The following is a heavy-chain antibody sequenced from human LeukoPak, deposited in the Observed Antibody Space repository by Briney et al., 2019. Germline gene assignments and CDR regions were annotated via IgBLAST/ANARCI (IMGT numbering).Heavy chain of an antibody. V-gene: IGHV3-7*01. Sequence: PGGALRLSCAASGFTFSTYWMTWVRQAPGKGLEWVANIKQDGREKSYVDSVKGRFTISRDNADNSLYLQMNSLRADDTAVYFCARLNRWFDPWGQGTLVTVSS. CDR2: IKQDGREK. CDR3: ARLNRWFDP. CDR1: GFTFSTYW. J-gene: IGHJ5*02.